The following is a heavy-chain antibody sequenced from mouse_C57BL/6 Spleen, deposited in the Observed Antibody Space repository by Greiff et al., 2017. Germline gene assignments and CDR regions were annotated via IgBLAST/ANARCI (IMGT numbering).Heavy chain of an antibody. V-gene: IGHV1-59*01. CDR3: ARGDYYARDY. Sequence: QVQLQQPGAELVRPGTSVKLSCKASGYTFTSYWMHWVKQRPGQGLEWIGVIDPSDSYTNYNQKFKGKATLTVDTSSSTAYMQLSSLTSEDSAVYYCARGDYYARDYWGQGTSVTVSS. CDR2: IDPSDSYT. CDR1: GYTFTSYW. J-gene: IGHJ4*01.